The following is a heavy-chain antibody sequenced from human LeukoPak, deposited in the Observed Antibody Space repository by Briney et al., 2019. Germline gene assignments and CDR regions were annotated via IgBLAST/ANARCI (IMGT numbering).Heavy chain of an antibody. D-gene: IGHD7-27*01. Sequence: GGSLRLSCAASGFTFSNYEMNWVRQAPGKGLEWVSYISSSGSTIYYADSVRGRFTIPRDDAKNSLYLQMNSLRAEDTAVYYCARPRSDWGAFDIWGQGTMVTVSS. CDR3: ARPRSDWGAFDI. V-gene: IGHV3-48*03. CDR2: ISSSGSTI. CDR1: GFTFSNYE. J-gene: IGHJ3*02.